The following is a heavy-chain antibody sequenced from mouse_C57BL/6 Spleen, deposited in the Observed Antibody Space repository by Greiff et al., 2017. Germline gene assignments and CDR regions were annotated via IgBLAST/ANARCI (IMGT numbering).Heavy chain of an antibody. CDR1: GYTFTSYW. J-gene: IGHJ1*03. D-gene: IGHD1-1*01. V-gene: IGHV1-59*01. CDR2: IDPSDSYT. CDR3: ARYPFITTVVAPGYFDV. Sequence: QVQLQQPGAELVRPGTSVKLSCKASGYTFTSYWMHWVKQRPGQGLEWIGVIDPSDSYTTYNQKFTGKATLTVDTSSSTAYMQLSSLTSEDSAVXYGARYPFITTVVAPGYFDVWGTGTTVTVSS.